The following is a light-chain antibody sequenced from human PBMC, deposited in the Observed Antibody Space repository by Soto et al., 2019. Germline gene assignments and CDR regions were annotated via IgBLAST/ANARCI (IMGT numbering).Light chain of an antibody. J-gene: IGLJ1*01. CDR3: CSYAGNYTHV. V-gene: IGLV2-11*01. CDR1: SSDVGGYNY. Sequence: QSALTQPRSVSGSPGQSATISCTGTSSDVGGYNYVSWYQQHPGKAPKLMIYDVSKRPSGVPDRFSGSKSGNTASLTISGLLAEDEADYYCCSYAGNYTHVFGTGTKVTVL. CDR2: DVS.